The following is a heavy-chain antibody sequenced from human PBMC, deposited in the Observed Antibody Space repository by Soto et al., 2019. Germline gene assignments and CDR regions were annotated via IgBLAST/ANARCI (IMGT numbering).Heavy chain of an antibody. CDR2: INPGGGGT. CDR3: ARGRYDSAGNFVASFDY. CDR1: GYTFTGYY. V-gene: IGHV1-46*01. D-gene: IGHD3-22*01. Sequence: ASVKVSCKASGYTFTGYYMHWVRQAPGQGLEWMGIINPGGGGTTYAQNFQDRVTMTRDTSTNTVYMELSRLRFDDTAVFFCARGRYDSAGNFVASFDYWGQGTLVTVSS. J-gene: IGHJ4*02.